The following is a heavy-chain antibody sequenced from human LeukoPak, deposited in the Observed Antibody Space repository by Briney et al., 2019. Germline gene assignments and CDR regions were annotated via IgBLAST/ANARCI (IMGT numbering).Heavy chain of an antibody. J-gene: IGHJ5*02. Sequence: GGSLILSCAASGFTFSSYSMNWVRQAPGKGREWVSSISSSSSYIYYADSVKGRFTISRDNAKNSLYLQMNSLRAEDTAVYYCARDDYDILTGNSWFDPWGQGTLVTVSS. D-gene: IGHD3-9*01. V-gene: IGHV3-21*01. CDR2: ISSSSSYI. CDR3: ARDDYDILTGNSWFDP. CDR1: GFTFSSYS.